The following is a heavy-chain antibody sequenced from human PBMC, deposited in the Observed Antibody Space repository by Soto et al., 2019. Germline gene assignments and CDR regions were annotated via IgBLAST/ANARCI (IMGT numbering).Heavy chain of an antibody. CDR2: IDPSDSYT. D-gene: IGHD6-13*01. J-gene: IGHJ6*02. CDR3: ARQGQQLAKNYYYYGMDV. V-gene: IGHV5-10-1*01. CDR1: GYSFTSYW. Sequence: PGESLKISCKGSGYSFTSYWISWVRQMPGKGLAWMGRIDPSDSYTNYSPSFQGHVTISADKSISTAYLQLSSLKASDTAMYYCARQGQQLAKNYYYYGMDVWGQGTTVTVSS.